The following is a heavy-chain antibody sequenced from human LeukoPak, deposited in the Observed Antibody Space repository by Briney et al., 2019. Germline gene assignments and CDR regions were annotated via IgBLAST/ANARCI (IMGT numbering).Heavy chain of an antibody. CDR1: GFIFRNYG. Sequence: GRSLRLSCAASGFIFRNYGMHWVRQAPGKGLEWVAVISYDGSNKYYADSVKGRFTISRDNSKNTLYLQMNNLGAEDTSVYYCARDSSSWDQYDYWGQGTLVTVSS. CDR2: ISYDGSNK. CDR3: ARDSSSWDQYDY. J-gene: IGHJ4*02. V-gene: IGHV3-30*03. D-gene: IGHD6-13*01.